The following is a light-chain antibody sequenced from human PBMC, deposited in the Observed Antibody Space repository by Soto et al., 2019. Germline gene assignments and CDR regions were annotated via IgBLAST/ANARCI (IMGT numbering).Light chain of an antibody. J-gene: IGKJ1*01. CDR1: QSVSSN. Sequence: EIVMTLSPATLSVSPGERATLSCRASQSVSSNLAWYQQKPGQAPRLLIYGASTRATGIPARFSGSGSGTEITLTISSLQSEDFAVYYCQQYNNWPRTFGQGTKVDIK. V-gene: IGKV3-15*01. CDR2: GAS. CDR3: QQYNNWPRT.